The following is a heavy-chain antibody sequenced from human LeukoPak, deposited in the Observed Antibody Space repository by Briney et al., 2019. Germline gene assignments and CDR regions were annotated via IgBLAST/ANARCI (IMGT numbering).Heavy chain of an antibody. D-gene: IGHD1-14*01. J-gene: IGHJ6*02. CDR3: AKGNLQYYYAMDV. CDR2: IWYDGSNK. CDR1: GFTFSNYG. V-gene: IGHV3-33*06. Sequence: GRSLRLSCAASGFTFSNYGMHWVRQAPGKGLEWVAVIWYDGSNKYYADSVKGRFTISRDNSKNTLYLQMNSLRAEDTAVYYCAKGNLQYYYAMDVWGQGTTVTVSS.